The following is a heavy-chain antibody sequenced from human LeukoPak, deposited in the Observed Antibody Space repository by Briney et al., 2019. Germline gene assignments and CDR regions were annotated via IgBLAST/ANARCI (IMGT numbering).Heavy chain of an antibody. CDR3: ATTDPIENAFDI. Sequence: GESLKISCKGSGYSFTSDWIGWVRPMPGKGLEWMWIIYPGDSDTRYSPSFQGQVTISADKSISTAYLQWSSLKASDTAMYYCATTDPIENAFDIWGQGTMVTVSS. CDR2: IYPGDSDT. V-gene: IGHV5-51*01. CDR1: GYSFTSDW. D-gene: IGHD3-16*02. J-gene: IGHJ3*02.